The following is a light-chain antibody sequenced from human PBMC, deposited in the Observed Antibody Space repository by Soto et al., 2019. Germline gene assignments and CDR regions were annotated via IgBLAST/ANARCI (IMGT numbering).Light chain of an antibody. CDR1: TGAVTSGHY. Sequence: QAXVTQEPSLXVSXXXTVXLXXGSSTGAVTSGHYPYWFQQKPGQAPRTLIYDTSNKHSWTPARFSGSLLGGKAALTLSGAQPEDEAEYYCFLSYSGARVFGGGTKLTVL. CDR3: FLSYSGARV. J-gene: IGLJ3*02. CDR2: DTS. V-gene: IGLV7-46*01.